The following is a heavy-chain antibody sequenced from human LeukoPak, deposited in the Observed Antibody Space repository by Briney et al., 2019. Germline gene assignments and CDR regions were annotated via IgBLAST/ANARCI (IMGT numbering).Heavy chain of an antibody. CDR3: ARGGLQLLAPLDY. D-gene: IGHD5-18*01. V-gene: IGHV1-46*01. CDR2: INPSAGST. J-gene: IGHJ4*02. Sequence: ASVTVSCKASGYTFTSYYMHWVRQAPGQGLEWIGIINPSAGSTSYAQKFQGRVTMTRDTSSSTVYMELSSLRSEDTAVYYCARGGLQLLAPLDYWGQGTLVTVSS. CDR1: GYTFTSYY.